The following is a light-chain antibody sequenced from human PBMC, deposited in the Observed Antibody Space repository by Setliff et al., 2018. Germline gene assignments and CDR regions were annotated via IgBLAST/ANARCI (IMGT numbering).Light chain of an antibody. V-gene: IGLV2-11*01. CDR3: CSYAGIYPSLYV. Sequence: QSALTQPRSVSGSPGQSVAISCTGTSSDVGGYNYVSWYQQHPGKAPKLIIYDVSKRPSGVPDRFSGSKSANTAPLTISGLQGEDEADYYCCSYAGIYPSLYVFGGGTKVTVL. CDR2: DVS. J-gene: IGLJ1*01. CDR1: SSDVGGYNY.